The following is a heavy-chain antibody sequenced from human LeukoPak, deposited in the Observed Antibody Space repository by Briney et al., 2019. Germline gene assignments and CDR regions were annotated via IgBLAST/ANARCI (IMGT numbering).Heavy chain of an antibody. CDR1: GFPLTSFA. J-gene: IGHJ4*02. Sequence: GGPLGLSCAPFGFPLTSFAMSGVRQPQGKGLEWVSAISGSGGSTYYADSVKGRFTISRDNSKNTLYLQMNSLRAEDTAVYYCAKFQSGYDYWGQGTLVTVSS. CDR3: AKFQSGYDY. CDR2: ISGSGGST. V-gene: IGHV3-23*01. D-gene: IGHD5-12*01.